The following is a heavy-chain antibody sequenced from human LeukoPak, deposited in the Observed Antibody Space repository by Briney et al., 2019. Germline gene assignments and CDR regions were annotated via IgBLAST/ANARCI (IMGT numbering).Heavy chain of an antibody. Sequence: SETLSLTCTVSGGSIRSYYWSWIRQPAGQGPEWIGRIYTTGRTNYKTSLKSRVTMSVDTSKNQFSLKLSSVTAADTAVYYCARDEPYYDFWSGYSPDGFDIWGQGTMVTVSS. V-gene: IGHV4-4*07. J-gene: IGHJ3*02. CDR2: IYTTGRT. D-gene: IGHD3-3*01. CDR1: GGSIRSYY. CDR3: ARDEPYYDFWSGYSPDGFDI.